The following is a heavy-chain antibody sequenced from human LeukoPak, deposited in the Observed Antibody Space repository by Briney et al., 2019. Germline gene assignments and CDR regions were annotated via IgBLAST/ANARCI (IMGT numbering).Heavy chain of an antibody. Sequence: GESLQISCATSGYSITNYWIGWVRQLPGKGLEFMGIINPGDSDTRYSPSFQGQVAISADKSFSTAYLQFHSLKASDTAMYYCARHATPGFTVNRFDPWGQGTLVTVFS. D-gene: IGHD2-15*01. CDR2: INPGDSDT. CDR1: GYSITNYW. CDR3: ARHATPGFTVNRFDP. J-gene: IGHJ5*02. V-gene: IGHV5-51*01.